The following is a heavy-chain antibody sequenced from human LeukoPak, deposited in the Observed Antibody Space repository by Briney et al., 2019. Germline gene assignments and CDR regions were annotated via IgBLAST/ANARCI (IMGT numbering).Heavy chain of an antibody. D-gene: IGHD3-10*01. CDR1: GFTFSSYW. CDR3: AKVAVAGLLWFGELRFDP. Sequence: PGGSLRLSCAASGFTFSSYWMSWVRQAPGKGLEWVSAISGSGGSTYYADSVKGRFTISRDNSKNTLYLQMNSLRAEDTAVYYCAKVAVAGLLWFGELRFDPWGQGTLVTVSS. CDR2: ISGSGGST. J-gene: IGHJ5*02. V-gene: IGHV3-23*01.